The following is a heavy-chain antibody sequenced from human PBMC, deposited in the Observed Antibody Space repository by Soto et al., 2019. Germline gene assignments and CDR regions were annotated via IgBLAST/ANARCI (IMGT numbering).Heavy chain of an antibody. CDR3: ARGAVATAGDYYYYGVDV. CDR1: GFTFSSYE. CDR2: ISSSGSTI. J-gene: IGHJ6*02. Sequence: GGSLRLSCAASGFTFSSYEMNWVRQAPGKGLEWVSYISSSGSTIYYADSMKGRFTISRDNAKNSPYLQMNSLRAEDTAVYYCARGAVATAGDYYYYGVDVWGQGTTVTVSS. V-gene: IGHV3-48*03. D-gene: IGHD6-19*01.